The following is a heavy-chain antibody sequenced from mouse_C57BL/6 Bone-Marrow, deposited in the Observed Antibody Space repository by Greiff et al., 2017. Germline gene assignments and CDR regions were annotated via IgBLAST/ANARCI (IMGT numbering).Heavy chain of an antibody. Sequence: QVQLQQPGAELVKPGASVKLSCKASGSTFTSYWLHWVKQRPGQGLEWIGMIPPNSGSTNYNEKFKSKATLTVDKSSSTAYMQLSSLTSEDSAVYYCARADYGKGYYAMDYWGQGTSVTVSS. CDR2: IPPNSGST. CDR1: GSTFTSYW. CDR3: ARADYGKGYYAMDY. J-gene: IGHJ4*01. D-gene: IGHD2-1*01. V-gene: IGHV1-64*01.